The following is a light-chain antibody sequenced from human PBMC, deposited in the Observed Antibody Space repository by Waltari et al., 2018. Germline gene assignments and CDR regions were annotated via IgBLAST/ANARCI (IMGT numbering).Light chain of an antibody. CDR1: SSDVGSHNL. V-gene: IGLV2-23*01. CDR2: EGR. CDR3: CAYAGSDIWV. Sequence: QSALTQPASVSGSPGQSITVSCTGTSSDVGSHNLVSWYQHHPGRAPKLLIFEGRKRPSGIADRFSGAKTGNTASLTIAGVQAEDEANYFCCAYAGSDIWVFGGGTDLTVL. J-gene: IGLJ3*02.